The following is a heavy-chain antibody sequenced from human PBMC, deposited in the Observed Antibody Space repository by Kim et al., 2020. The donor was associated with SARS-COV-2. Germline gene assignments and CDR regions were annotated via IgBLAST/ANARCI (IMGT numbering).Heavy chain of an antibody. CDR2: GIA. D-gene: IGHD2-15*01. J-gene: IGHJ4*02. CDR3: AKVVNGTVY. Sequence: GIANYAQKFQGRVTITADKSTSTAYMELSSLRSEDTAVYYCAKVVNGTVYWGQGTLVTVSS. V-gene: IGHV1-69*04.